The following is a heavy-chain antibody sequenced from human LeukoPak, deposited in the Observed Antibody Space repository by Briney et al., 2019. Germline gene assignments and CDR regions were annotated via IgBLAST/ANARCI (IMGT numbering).Heavy chain of an antibody. J-gene: IGHJ4*02. D-gene: IGHD3-10*01. CDR3: ARENSFGSGSYIFDS. CDR1: TYTFTDNS. CDR2: INPNSGDT. V-gene: IGHV1-2*02. Sequence: ASVKVSCKASTYTFTDNSIHWVRQAPGQRPHWMGWINPNSGDTHYARNFQDRVTLTRDTSLSTAYMELTSLRSDDTAMYYCARENSFGSGSYIFDSWGQGTLVTVSS.